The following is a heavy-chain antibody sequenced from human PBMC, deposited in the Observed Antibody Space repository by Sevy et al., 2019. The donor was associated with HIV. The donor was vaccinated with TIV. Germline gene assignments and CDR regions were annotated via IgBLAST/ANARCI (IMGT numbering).Heavy chain of an antibody. J-gene: IGHJ4*02. CDR1: GFTFGDYA. CDR3: TRAGTSMIVLVPFDY. CDR2: IRSKAYGGTT. D-gene: IGHD3-22*01. V-gene: IGHV3-49*03. Sequence: GGYLRLSCTASGFTFGDYAMSWFRQAPGKGLEWVGFIRSKAYGGTTEYAASVKGRFTISRDDSKSIAYLQMNSLKTEDTAVYYCTRAGTSMIVLVPFDYWGQGTLVTVSS.